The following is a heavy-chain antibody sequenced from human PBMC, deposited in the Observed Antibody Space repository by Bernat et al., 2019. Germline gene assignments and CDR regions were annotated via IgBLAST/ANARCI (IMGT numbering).Heavy chain of an antibody. CDR2: TRDKAKSYTT. V-gene: IGHV3-72*01. J-gene: IGHJ4*02. CDR3: ARLPISVVVTAD. CDR1: GFTLSDHY. Sequence: EVQLVESGGGLVQPGGSLRLSCAGSGFTLSDHYMDWIRQAPGKGLEWVGLTRDKAKSYTTEYAASVKGRFTISRDDSGNSLYLQMNSLKSEDTAVYYCARLPISVVVTADWGQGTLVIVSS. D-gene: IGHD2-21*02.